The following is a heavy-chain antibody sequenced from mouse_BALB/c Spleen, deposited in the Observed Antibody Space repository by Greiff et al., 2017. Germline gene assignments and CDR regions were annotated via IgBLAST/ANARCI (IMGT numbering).Heavy chain of an antibody. CDR3: ARSEYGNLYAMDY. CDR2: ISYSGST. Sequence: EVKLEESGPGLVKPSQSLSLTCTVTGYSIISDYAWNWIRQFPGNKLEWMGYISYSGSTSYNPSLKSRISITRDTSKNQFFLQLNSVTTEDTATYYCARSEYGNLYAMDYWGQGTSVTVSS. D-gene: IGHD2-10*02. V-gene: IGHV3-2*02. CDR1: GYSIISDYA. J-gene: IGHJ4*01.